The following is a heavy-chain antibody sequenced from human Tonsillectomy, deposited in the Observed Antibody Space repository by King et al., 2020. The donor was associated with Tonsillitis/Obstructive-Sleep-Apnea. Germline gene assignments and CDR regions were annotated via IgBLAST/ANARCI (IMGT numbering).Heavy chain of an antibody. D-gene: IGHD2-21*02. V-gene: IGHV3-48*03. CDR1: GFTFSNYG. CDR3: ARGSDFDSDAFDI. CDR2: IGSSGGTI. Sequence: EVQLVESGGGLVQPGGSLRLSCAASGFTFSNYGMNWVRQAPGKGLEWVSYIGSSGGTIYSADSVKGRFTISRDNANNSLYLQMNSLRAEDTAVYYCARGSDFDSDAFDIWGQGTMVTVSS. J-gene: IGHJ3*02.